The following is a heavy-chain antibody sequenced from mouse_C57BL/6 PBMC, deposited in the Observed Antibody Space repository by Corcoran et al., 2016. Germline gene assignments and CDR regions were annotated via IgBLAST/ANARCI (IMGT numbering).Heavy chain of an antibody. CDR1: GYTFTDYN. CDR2: INPNNGGT. V-gene: IGHV1-18*01. CDR3: ARKPRQLYYYAMDY. J-gene: IGHJ4*01. Sequence: EVQLQQSGPELVKPGASVKIPCKASGYTFTDYNMDWVKQSHGKSLEWIGDINPNNGGTIYNQKFKGKATLTVDKSSSTAYMELRSLTSEDTAVYYCARKPRQLYYYAMDYWGQGTSVTVSS. D-gene: IGHD3-2*01.